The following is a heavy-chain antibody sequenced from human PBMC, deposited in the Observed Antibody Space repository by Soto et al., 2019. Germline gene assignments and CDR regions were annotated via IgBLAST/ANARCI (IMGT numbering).Heavy chain of an antibody. D-gene: IGHD3-10*01. CDR2: INPNSGGT. CDR3: ARGLAMVRGVMCLGS. J-gene: IGHJ5*02. Sequence: XSVKVSCKASGYTFTCYYMHWVRQAPGQGLEWMGWINPNSGGTNYAQKFQGWVTMTRDTSISTAYMELSRLRSDDTAVYYCARGLAMVRGVMCLGSWGQGTLVTVSS. V-gene: IGHV1-2*04. CDR1: GYTFTCYY.